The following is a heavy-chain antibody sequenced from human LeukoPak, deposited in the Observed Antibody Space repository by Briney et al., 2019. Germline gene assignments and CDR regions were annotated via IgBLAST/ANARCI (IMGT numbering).Heavy chain of an antibody. J-gene: IGHJ4*02. CDR1: GFTFSRYW. V-gene: IGHV3-48*02. CDR3: ARVRWASYYFEY. Sequence: GGSLRLSCAASGFTFSRYWMHWVRQAPGKGLVWVSYISSGSSSISYADSVKGRFTISRDNAKNSLYLQMNSLRDEDTAVYYCARVRWASYYFEYWGQGTLVTVSS. CDR2: ISSGSSSI. D-gene: IGHD4-23*01.